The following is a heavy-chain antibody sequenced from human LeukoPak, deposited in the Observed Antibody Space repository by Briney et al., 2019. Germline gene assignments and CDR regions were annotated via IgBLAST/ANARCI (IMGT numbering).Heavy chain of an antibody. J-gene: IGHJ4*02. CDR1: GFTFGTFW. CDR3: VRDKGSWNPFDY. Sequence: GGSLRLSCEASGFTFGTFWMSWVRQAPGKGLERVANINQGGSQKNYVDSVRGRFTIDRDDAKNSLYLRMNSLRAEDTAMYFCVRDKGSWNPFDYWGQGTLVTVSS. D-gene: IGHD2-15*01. CDR2: INQGGSQK. V-gene: IGHV3-7*03.